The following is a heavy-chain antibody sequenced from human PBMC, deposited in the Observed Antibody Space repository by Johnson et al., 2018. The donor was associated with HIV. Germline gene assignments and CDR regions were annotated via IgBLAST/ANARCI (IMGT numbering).Heavy chain of an antibody. Sequence: VQLVESGGGVVRPGESLRLSCATSGLNFDDYGMSWVRQGPGKGLEWVAGINWNGGSTGYADSVKGRFTISRDISKDTLYLQMNSLRAEDTAVYYCARDQAKNRKHYDVKMEDAFDIWGLGTLVTVSS. CDR3: ARDQAKNRKHYDVKMEDAFDI. J-gene: IGHJ3*02. CDR2: INWNGGST. D-gene: IGHD3-22*01. CDR1: GLNFDDYG. V-gene: IGHV3-20*04.